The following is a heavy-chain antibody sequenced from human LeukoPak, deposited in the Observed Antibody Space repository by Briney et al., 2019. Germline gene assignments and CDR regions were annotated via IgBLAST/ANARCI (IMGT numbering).Heavy chain of an antibody. CDR2: ISSSSSTI. D-gene: IGHD3-10*01. CDR3: ARGTTGSGSYYLDY. J-gene: IGHJ4*02. V-gene: IGHV3-48*02. Sequence: GGSLRLSCEASGFTFSAYAMTWARQAPGKGLEWVSYISSSSSTIYYADSVKGRFTISRDNAKNSLYLQMNSLRDEDTAVYYCARGTTGSGSYYLDYWGQGTLVTVSS. CDR1: GFTFSAYA.